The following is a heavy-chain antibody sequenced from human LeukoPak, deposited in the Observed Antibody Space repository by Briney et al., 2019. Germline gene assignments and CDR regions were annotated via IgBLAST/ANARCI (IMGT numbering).Heavy chain of an antibody. V-gene: IGHV3-21*01. Sequence: GGSLRLSCAASGLTFSSYSMNWVRQAPGKGLEWVSSISSSSSYIYYADSVKGRFTISRDNAKNSLYLQMNSLRAEDTAVYYCARDPIRSVVVPAASYGMDVWGQGTTVTVSS. CDR1: GLTFSSYS. D-gene: IGHD2-2*01. CDR2: ISSSSSYI. J-gene: IGHJ6*02. CDR3: ARDPIRSVVVPAASYGMDV.